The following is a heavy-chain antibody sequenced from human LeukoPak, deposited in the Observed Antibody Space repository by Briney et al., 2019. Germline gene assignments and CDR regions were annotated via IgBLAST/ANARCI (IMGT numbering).Heavy chain of an antibody. J-gene: IGHJ5*02. CDR2: IYYSGST. Sequence: SQTLSLTCTVSGGSISSGGYYWSWIRQHPGKGLEWIGYIYYSGSTYYNPSLKSRVTISVDTSKNQFSLKLSSVTAADTAVYCCARGPNDYGARGWFDPWGQGTLVTVSS. CDR3: ARGPNDYGARGWFDP. D-gene: IGHD4-17*01. CDR1: GGSISSGGYY. V-gene: IGHV4-31*03.